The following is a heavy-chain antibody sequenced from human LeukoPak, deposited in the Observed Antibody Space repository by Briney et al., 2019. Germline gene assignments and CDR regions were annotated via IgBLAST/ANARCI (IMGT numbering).Heavy chain of an antibody. CDR2: ISAYNGNT. V-gene: IGHV1-18*01. Sequence: ASVKVSCKASGYTFISYGISWVRQAPGRGLEWMGWISAYNGNTNYAQKLQGRVTMTRDTSTSTAYMELRSLRSDDTAVYYCARDFSSGWDLFDYWGQGTLVTVSS. D-gene: IGHD1-26*01. CDR3: ARDFSSGWDLFDY. J-gene: IGHJ4*02. CDR1: GYTFISYG.